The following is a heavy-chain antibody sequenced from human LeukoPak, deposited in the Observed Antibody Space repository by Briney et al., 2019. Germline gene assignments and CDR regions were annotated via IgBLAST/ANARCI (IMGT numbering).Heavy chain of an antibody. Sequence: PSETLSLTCTVSGGSISSGSYYWSWIRQPAGKRLEWIGRIYTSGSTNYNPSLKSRVTISVDTSKNQFSLKLSSVTAADTAVYYCARGQTYYYDSSGYYYFDYWGQGTLVTVSS. CDR1: GGSISSGSYY. J-gene: IGHJ4*02. CDR2: IYTSGST. V-gene: IGHV4-61*02. CDR3: ARGQTYYYDSSGYYYFDY. D-gene: IGHD3-22*01.